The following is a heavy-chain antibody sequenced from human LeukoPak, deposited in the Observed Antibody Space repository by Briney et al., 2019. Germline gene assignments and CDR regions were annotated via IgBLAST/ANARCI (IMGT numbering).Heavy chain of an antibody. D-gene: IGHD5-18*01. V-gene: IGHV4-39*01. CDR3: ARGIQKPPGDY. CDR2: IYYSGST. CDR1: GGSISSSSYY. J-gene: IGHJ4*02. Sequence: RTSETLSLTCTVSGGSISSSSYYWGWIRQPPGKGVEWIGSIYYSGSTYYNPSLKSRVTISVDTSKNQFSLKLSSVTAADTAVYYCARGIQKPPGDYWGQGTLVTVSS.